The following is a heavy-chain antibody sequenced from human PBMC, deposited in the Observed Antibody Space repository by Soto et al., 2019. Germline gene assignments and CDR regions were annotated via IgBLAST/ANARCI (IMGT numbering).Heavy chain of an antibody. D-gene: IGHD5-12*01. V-gene: IGHV3-23*01. CDR2: LYGSGRGI. CDR3: AKDAVSRDGVWLAHV. CDR1: GFTFSDYA. Sequence: EVQLLESGGHFVHPGGSLRLSCAASGFTFSDYAMIWIRQVPGKGLQWVSGLYGSGRGIHYAESVKGRFTISRDNSAYAVYLQMNNLRVEDPAIYYCAKDAVSRDGVWLAHVWGQGTVVTVSS. J-gene: IGHJ4*02.